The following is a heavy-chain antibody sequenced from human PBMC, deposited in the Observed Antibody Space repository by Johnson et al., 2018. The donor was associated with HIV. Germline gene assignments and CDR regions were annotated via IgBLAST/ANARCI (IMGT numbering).Heavy chain of an antibody. J-gene: IGHJ3*02. D-gene: IGHD2-2*01. V-gene: IGHV3-30*03. CDR1: GFTFSSYG. CDR2: ISYDGSNK. Sequence: QMQLVESGGGVVQPGRSLRLSCAASGFTFSSYGMHWVRQAPGKGLEWVAVISYDGSNKYYADSVKGRFTISRDNSKNTLYLQMNSLRAEDTAVYYCARDGGYCSSTSCFRHWASAFDIWGQGTMVTVSS. CDR3: ARDGGYCSSTSCFRHWASAFDI.